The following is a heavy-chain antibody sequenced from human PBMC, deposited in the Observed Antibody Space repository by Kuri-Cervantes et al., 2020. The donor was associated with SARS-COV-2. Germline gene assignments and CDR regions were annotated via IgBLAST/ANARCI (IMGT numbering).Heavy chain of an antibody. V-gene: IGHV3-21*06. Sequence: GESLKIPCAASGFNFSRTDMNWVRQAPGKGLEWVSSIVGPSNSYIYYADSVKGRFTMSRDNAKDSLYLQMNSLRADDTAVYYCARVYYYYGMDVWGQGTTVTVSS. CDR2: IVGPSNSYI. CDR3: ARVYYYYGMDV. J-gene: IGHJ6*02. CDR1: GFNFSRTD.